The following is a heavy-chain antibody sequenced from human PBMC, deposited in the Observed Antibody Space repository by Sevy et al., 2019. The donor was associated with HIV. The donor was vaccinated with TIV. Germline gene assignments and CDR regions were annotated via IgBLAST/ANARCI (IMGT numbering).Heavy chain of an antibody. Sequence: GGSLRLSCTASGFTFNTHAMTWVRQAPGKGLEWVSVISGPGLSTYYADSVKGRFTISRDNSKNTLHLQMNSLRVDDTATYYCAKALNPALESMIEVILRTLKGFDVWGQGTMVTVSS. CDR1: GFTFNTHA. D-gene: IGHD3-22*01. J-gene: IGHJ3*01. CDR2: ISGPGLST. V-gene: IGHV3-23*01. CDR3: AKALNPALESMIEVILRTLKGFDV.